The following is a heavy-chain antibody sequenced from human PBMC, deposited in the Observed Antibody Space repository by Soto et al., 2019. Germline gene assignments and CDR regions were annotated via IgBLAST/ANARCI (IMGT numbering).Heavy chain of an antibody. Sequence: SETLSLTCSVSGASVSSGSFYWSWIRQPPGKGLEWIGFIYNNETFNYNPSLKSRVTLSVDTSKHQFSLKLSSVTAADTAVYYCASFPLRYSSSHNFDSWGQGALVTVSS. CDR1: GASVSSGSFY. CDR3: ASFPLRYSSSHNFDS. V-gene: IGHV4-61*01. CDR2: IYNNETF. D-gene: IGHD6-19*01. J-gene: IGHJ4*02.